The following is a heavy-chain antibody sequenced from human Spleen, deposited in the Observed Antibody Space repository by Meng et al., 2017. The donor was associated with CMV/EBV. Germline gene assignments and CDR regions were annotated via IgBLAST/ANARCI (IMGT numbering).Heavy chain of an antibody. CDR3: ARDRKVGATFDY. V-gene: IGHV3-23*01. D-gene: IGHD1-26*01. J-gene: IGHJ4*02. CDR1: GFTFTNYA. Sequence: GESLKISCVVSGFTFTNYAMSWVRQAPGKGLEWVSGISGSNGDGSTYYADSVKGRFTISRDNSKNTLYLQMNSLRAEDTAVYYCARDRKVGATFDYWGQGTLVTVSS. CDR2: ISGSNGDGST.